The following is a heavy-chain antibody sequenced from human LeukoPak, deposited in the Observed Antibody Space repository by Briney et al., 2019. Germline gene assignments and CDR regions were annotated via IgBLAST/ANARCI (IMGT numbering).Heavy chain of an antibody. D-gene: IGHD3-22*01. CDR1: GGSIRSGDYS. J-gene: IGHJ4*02. V-gene: IGHV4-31*03. CDR3: ARAHLSYYYDSSGYLDY. Sequence: PSQTLSLTCTVSGGSIRSGDYSWNWIRQHPGKGLEWIGYIYYSGSTYYNPSLTSRVTMSVDTSKNQFSLKLSSVTAADTAIYYCARAHLSYYYDSSGYLDYWGQGTLVTVSS. CDR2: IYYSGST.